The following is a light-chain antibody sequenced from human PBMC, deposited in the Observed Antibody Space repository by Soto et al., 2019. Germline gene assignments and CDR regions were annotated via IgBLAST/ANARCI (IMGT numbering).Light chain of an antibody. CDR2: AAS. V-gene: IGKV1-9*01. J-gene: IGKJ5*01. CDR3: QHFRAFPIT. CDR1: HDISNL. Sequence: IQLTQSPAPVSAFERDRVTITCRASHDISNLLAWYQQKPGKAPKVLIYAASTLQSGVPSRFSGSGSGTDFTLTISSLQPEDFATYYCQHFRAFPITFGQGARLEIK.